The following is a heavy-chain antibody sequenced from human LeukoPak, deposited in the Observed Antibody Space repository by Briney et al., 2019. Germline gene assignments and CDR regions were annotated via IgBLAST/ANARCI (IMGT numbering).Heavy chain of an antibody. CDR1: GFTFSSYS. J-gene: IGHJ4*02. V-gene: IGHV3-23*01. CDR2: ISDSGGST. CDR3: AKDLGLLVWGNYRPPAFDY. D-gene: IGHD3-16*02. Sequence: GGSLTLSCAAYGFTFSSYSMNWVRQAPGKGLEWLSGISDSGGSTYYAVSEKGRFIIPRDTSNNMLYLQMNSLRAEDTAVYYCAKDLGLLVWGNYRPPAFDYWGQGTLVTVSS.